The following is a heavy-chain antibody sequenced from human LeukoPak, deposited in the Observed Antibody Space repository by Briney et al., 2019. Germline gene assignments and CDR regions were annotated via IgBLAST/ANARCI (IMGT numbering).Heavy chain of an antibody. CDR1: GFTFGDYA. V-gene: IGHV3-49*04. D-gene: IGHD3-22*01. CDR2: IRSKAYGGTT. J-gene: IGHJ4*02. CDR3: TGLYYFDASALGY. Sequence: PGRSLRLSCTASGFTFGDYAMSWVRQAPGKGLECVGFIRSKAYGGTTEYAASVKGRFTISRDDSKSIAYLQMNGLKTEDTAVYYCTGLYYFDASALGYWGQGTLVTVSS.